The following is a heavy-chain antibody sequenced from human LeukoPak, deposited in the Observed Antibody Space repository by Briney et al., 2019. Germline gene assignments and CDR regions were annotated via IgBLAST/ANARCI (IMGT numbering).Heavy chain of an antibody. CDR1: GGSISSYY. V-gene: IGHV4-59*01. J-gene: IGHJ6*03. CDR3: ARGYGSGIWPVHYYYMDV. Sequence: SETLSLTGTVSGGSISSYYWSWIRQPPGKGLEWIGYIYYSGSTNYNPSLKSRVTISVDTSKNQFHLKLSSVTAADTAVYYCARGYGSGIWPVHYYYMDVWGKGTTVTISS. D-gene: IGHD3-10*01. CDR2: IYYSGST.